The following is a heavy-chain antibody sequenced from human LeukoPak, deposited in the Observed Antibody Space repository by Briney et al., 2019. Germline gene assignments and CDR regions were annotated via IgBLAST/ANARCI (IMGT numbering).Heavy chain of an antibody. CDR3: ARIRPLPRLLWFGESAQNWFDP. CDR1: GYTFTSYG. J-gene: IGHJ5*02. CDR2: ISAYNGNT. V-gene: IGHV1-18*01. D-gene: IGHD3-10*01. Sequence: GASVKVSCKASGYTFTSYGISWVRQAPGQGLEWMGWISAYNGNTNYAQKLQGRVTMTTDTSTSTAYMELRSLRSDDTAVYYCARIRPLPRLLWFGESAQNWFDPWGQGTLVTVSS.